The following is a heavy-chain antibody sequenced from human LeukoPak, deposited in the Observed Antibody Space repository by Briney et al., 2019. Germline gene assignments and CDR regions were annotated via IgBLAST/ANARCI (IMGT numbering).Heavy chain of an antibody. CDR1: GFTFSSYW. D-gene: IGHD3-16*01. V-gene: IGHV3-74*01. CDR3: ARDRRWGFDY. Sequence: TGGSLRLSCAASGFTFSSYWMHWVRQAPGKGLVRVSRINSDGSSTSYADSVKGRFTISRDNAKNTLYLQMNSLRAEDTAVYYCARDRRWGFDYWGQGTLVTVSS. J-gene: IGHJ4*02. CDR2: INSDGSST.